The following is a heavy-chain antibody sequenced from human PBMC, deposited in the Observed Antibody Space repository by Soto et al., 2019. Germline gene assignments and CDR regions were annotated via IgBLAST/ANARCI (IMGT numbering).Heavy chain of an antibody. CDR3: ATTKPSEWLLSRPFDY. CDR1: GYTFTSYY. J-gene: IGHJ4*02. CDR2: FDPEDGET. Sequence: GASVKVSCKASGYTFTSYYMHWVRQAPGQGLEWMGGFDPEDGETIYAQKFQGRVTMTEDTSTDTAYMELSSLRSEDTAVYYCATTKPSEWLLSRPFDYWGQGTLVTVSS. V-gene: IGHV1-24*01. D-gene: IGHD3-3*01.